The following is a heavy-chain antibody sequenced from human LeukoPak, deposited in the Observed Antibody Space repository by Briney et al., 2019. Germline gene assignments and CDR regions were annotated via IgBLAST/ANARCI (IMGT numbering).Heavy chain of an antibody. CDR2: IHGDGTTS. Sequence: HGCVSRIHGDGTTSNYPDSVKCRFTISRDNARNTLYLQMNGLRAEDTALYYCARTSPTSHFDFWGQGTLVTVSS. CDR3: ARTSPTSHFDF. J-gene: IGHJ4*02. V-gene: IGHV3-74*01. D-gene: IGHD3-16*01.